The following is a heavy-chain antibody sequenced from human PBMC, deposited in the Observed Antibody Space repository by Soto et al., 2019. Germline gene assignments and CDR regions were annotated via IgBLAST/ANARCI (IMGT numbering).Heavy chain of an antibody. CDR2: IYYSGST. CDR1: GGSISSGGYY. V-gene: IGHV4-31*03. J-gene: IGHJ5*02. D-gene: IGHD2-2*02. Sequence: PSETLSLTYTVSGGSISSGGYYWNWIRQHPGKGLEWIGYIYYSGSTYYNPSLKSRVIISVDTSKNQFSLKLTSVTAADTAVYYCARLRYCSSTSCHRFDPWGQGTLVTVSS. CDR3: ARLRYCSSTSCHRFDP.